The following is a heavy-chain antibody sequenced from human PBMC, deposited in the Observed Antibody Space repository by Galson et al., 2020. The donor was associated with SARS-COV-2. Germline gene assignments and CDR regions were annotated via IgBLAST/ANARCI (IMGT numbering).Heavy chain of an antibody. Sequence: GKSLKISCAASGFTFSNAWMSWVRQAPGKGLEWVGRIKSKTDGGTTDYAAPVKGRFTISRDDSKNTLYLQMNSLKTEDTAVYYCTTPGGEVPAAIVYYFDYWGQGTLVTVSS. J-gene: IGHJ4*02. CDR1: GFTFSNAW. CDR3: TTPGGEVPAAIVYYFDY. V-gene: IGHV3-15*01. D-gene: IGHD2-2*02. CDR2: IKSKTDGGTT.